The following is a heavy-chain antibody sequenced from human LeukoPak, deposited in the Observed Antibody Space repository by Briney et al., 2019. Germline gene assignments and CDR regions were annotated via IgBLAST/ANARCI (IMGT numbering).Heavy chain of an antibody. Sequence: PSETLSLTCAVYGGSFSGYYWSWIRQPPGKGLEWIGEINHSGSTNYNPSLKSRVTISVDTSKNQFSLKLSSVTAADTAVYYCARDSSGHYLEYYFDYWGQGTLVTVSS. CDR3: ARDSSGHYLEYYFDY. V-gene: IGHV4-34*01. D-gene: IGHD3-22*01. CDR2: INHSGST. J-gene: IGHJ4*02. CDR1: GGSFSGYY.